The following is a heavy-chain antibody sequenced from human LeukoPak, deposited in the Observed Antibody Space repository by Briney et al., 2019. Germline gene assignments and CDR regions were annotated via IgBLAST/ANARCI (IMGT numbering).Heavy chain of an antibody. CDR3: ARRSGSYYWYFDL. V-gene: IGHV4-34*01. J-gene: IGHJ2*01. CDR1: GGSFSGYY. CDR2: INHSGST. Sequence: SETLSLTCADYGGSFSGYYWSWIRQPPGKGLEWIGEINHSGSTNYNPSLKSRVTISVDTSKNQFSLKLSSVTAADTAVYYCARRSGSYYWYFDLWGRGTLVTVSS. D-gene: IGHD1-26*01.